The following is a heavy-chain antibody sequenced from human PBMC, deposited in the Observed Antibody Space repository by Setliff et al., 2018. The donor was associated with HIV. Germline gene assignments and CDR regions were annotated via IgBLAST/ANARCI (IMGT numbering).Heavy chain of an antibody. Sequence: SETLSLTCTVSGGSISSGGYYWSWIRQHPGKGLEWIGYIYYSGGTYYNPSLKSRVTISVDTSKNQFFLNVTSVTAADTAVYYCAGFSYNFWVYRFDHWGQGALVTVSS. V-gene: IGHV4-31*03. CDR1: GGSISSGGYY. CDR2: IYYSGGT. D-gene: IGHD3-3*01. CDR3: AGFSYNFWVYRFDH. J-gene: IGHJ4*02.